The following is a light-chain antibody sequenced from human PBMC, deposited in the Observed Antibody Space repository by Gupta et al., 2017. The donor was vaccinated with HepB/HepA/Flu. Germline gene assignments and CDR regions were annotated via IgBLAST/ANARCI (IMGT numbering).Light chain of an antibody. CDR3: RQALQTPFT. Sequence: DIVMTQSPLSLPVTSGEPASISCRSSQSLLHSNGYNYLDWYLQKPGQSPQLLIYLGSNRASGVPDRFSGSGSGTDFTLKISRVEAEDVGVYYCRQALQTPFTFGPGTKVDIK. CDR1: QSLLHSNGYNY. CDR2: LGS. J-gene: IGKJ3*01. V-gene: IGKV2-28*01.